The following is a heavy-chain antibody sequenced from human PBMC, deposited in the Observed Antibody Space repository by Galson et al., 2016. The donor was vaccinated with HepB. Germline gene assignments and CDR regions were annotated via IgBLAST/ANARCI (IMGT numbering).Heavy chain of an antibody. CDR2: FYYSGSP. Sequence: ETLSLTCTVSGGSITSYYWSWIRQSPGKGLEWIGYFYYSGSPNYNPSLKSRVAMSLDTSKNQFSLKLSSVTAADTAVYYCARDWYFDVWGRGTLVTVSS. CDR3: ARDWYFDV. J-gene: IGHJ2*01. V-gene: IGHV4-59*01. CDR1: GGSITSYY.